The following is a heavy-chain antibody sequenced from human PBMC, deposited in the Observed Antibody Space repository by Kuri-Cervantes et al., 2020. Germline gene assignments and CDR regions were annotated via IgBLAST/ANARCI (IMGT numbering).Heavy chain of an antibody. CDR1: GFTFDDYA. Sequence: GESLKISCAASGFTFDDYAMHWVRQVPGKGLEWVSAIIGGGSNTYYAASVRGRFTIPRDNSKSTLYLQMNSLRAEDTALYYCAKELAAGGSGAFDVWGQGTLVTVSS. D-gene: IGHD6-13*01. CDR2: IIGGGSNT. V-gene: IGHV3-23*01. J-gene: IGHJ3*01. CDR3: AKELAAGGSGAFDV.